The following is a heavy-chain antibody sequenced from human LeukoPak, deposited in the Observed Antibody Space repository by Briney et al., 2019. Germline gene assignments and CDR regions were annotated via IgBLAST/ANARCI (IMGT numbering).Heavy chain of an antibody. CDR3: ARCSSGWHWDY. J-gene: IGHJ4*02. V-gene: IGHV3-48*04. CDR2: ISSSSSTI. D-gene: IGHD6-19*01. Sequence: GGSLSLSCAASGFTFSSYSMNWVRQAPGTGLEWVSYISSSSSTIYYADSVKGRFTISRVNAKNSLYLQMNSLRAEDTAVYYCARCSSGWHWDYWGQGTLVTVSS. CDR1: GFTFSSYS.